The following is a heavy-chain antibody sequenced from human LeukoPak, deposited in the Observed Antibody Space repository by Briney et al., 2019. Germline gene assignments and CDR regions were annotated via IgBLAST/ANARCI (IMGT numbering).Heavy chain of an antibody. CDR2: ISSSSSFI. V-gene: IGHV3-21*01. CDR3: ARGQYSRSSFDYLYHFMDV. J-gene: IGHJ6*04. CDR1: GFTFSSYS. Sequence: GGSLRLSCAASGFTFSSYSMHWVRQAPGKGLEWVSAISSSSSFIYYADSMKGRFTISRDNAKNSLYLQMNSLRAEDTAVYYCARGQYSRSSFDYLYHFMDVWGKGTTVTVSS. D-gene: IGHD6-6*01.